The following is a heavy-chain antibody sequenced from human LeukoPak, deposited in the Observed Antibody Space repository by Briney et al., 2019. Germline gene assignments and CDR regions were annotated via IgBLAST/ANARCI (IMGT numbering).Heavy chain of an antibody. CDR1: GYTFMNFY. D-gene: IGHD2-8*01. V-gene: IGHV1-46*01. CDR3: ARPLAPVMLNALDI. Sequence: ASVKVSCKASGYTFMNFYIHWVRQAPGQGLEWMGVINPSGGSTDYSQKFQGRVTMTRDTTTSTVYMELSSLRSEDTAVYYCARPLAPVMLNALDIWGQGTMVTVSS. CDR2: INPSGGST. J-gene: IGHJ3*02.